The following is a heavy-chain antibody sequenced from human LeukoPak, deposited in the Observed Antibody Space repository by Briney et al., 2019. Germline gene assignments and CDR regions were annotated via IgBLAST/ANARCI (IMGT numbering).Heavy chain of an antibody. CDR3: ARDGTYGNFDY. D-gene: IGHD3-10*01. Sequence: PGGSLRLSCAASGFTFGSNWMHWVRQAPGKGLVWVSHINSDGSSTTYADSVKGRFTISRDNAKNTLYLQMSSLRADDTAVYYCARDGTYGNFDYWGQGTLVTVSS. V-gene: IGHV3-74*01. CDR1: GFTFGSNW. CDR2: INSDGSST. J-gene: IGHJ4*02.